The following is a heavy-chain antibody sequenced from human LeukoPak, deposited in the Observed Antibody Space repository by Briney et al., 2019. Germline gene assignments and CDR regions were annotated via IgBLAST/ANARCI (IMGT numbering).Heavy chain of an antibody. CDR3: AKDLYSDSDY. CDR1: GFTFSNYG. V-gene: IGHV3-30*18. J-gene: IGHJ4*02. CDR2: ISYDGSNK. Sequence: GGSLRLSCAASGFTFSNYGMHWVRQAPGKGLEWVAAISYDGSNKNYGDSVKGRFTISRDNSKNTLYLQMNSLRAEDTAVYYCAKDLYSDSDYWGQGALVTVSS. D-gene: IGHD4-17*01.